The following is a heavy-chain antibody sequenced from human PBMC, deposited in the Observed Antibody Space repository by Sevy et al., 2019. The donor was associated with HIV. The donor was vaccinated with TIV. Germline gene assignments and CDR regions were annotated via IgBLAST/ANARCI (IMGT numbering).Heavy chain of an antibody. CDR2: LSFGCGKI. J-gene: IGHJ4*02. Sequence: GGSLRLSCAASGFAFYDYSMSWIRQAPGKGLEWVATLSFGCGKINYADSVKGRFTISRENSKNSFYLQMDNLRVEDMALYYCAREGCTRPHDYWGQRTRVTVSS. D-gene: IGHD2-8*01. CDR3: AREGCTRPHDY. V-gene: IGHV3-23*01. CDR1: GFAFYDYS.